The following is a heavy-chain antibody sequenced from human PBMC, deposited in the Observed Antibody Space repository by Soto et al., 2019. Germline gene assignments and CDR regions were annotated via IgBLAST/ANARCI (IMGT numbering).Heavy chain of an antibody. Sequence: QVQLQQSGPGLVKPSQTLSLTCAISGDSVSDSSVSWNWIRQSPSRGLELLGRTNYGYKWSYAYAESARGPITINADTSKSQFTLPLNSVTAEDTAVYYCARDGNWRLDYWGQGALVTVSS. J-gene: IGHJ4*02. D-gene: IGHD1-1*01. CDR3: ARDGNWRLDY. V-gene: IGHV6-1*01. CDR1: GDSVSDSSVS. CDR2: TNYGYKWSY.